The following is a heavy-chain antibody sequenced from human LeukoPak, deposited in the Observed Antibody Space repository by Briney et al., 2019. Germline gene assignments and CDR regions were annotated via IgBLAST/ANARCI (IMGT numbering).Heavy chain of an antibody. CDR2: IDPSDSYT. V-gene: IGHV5-10-1*01. CDR1: GYNFTSYW. CDR3: ARHDIVVVVAAADY. Sequence: GESLKISCKGSGYNFTSYWISWVRQMPGKGLEWMGRIDPSDSYTNYSPSFQGHVTISADKSISTAYLQWSSLKASDTAMYYCARHDIVVVVAAADYWGQGTLVTVSS. J-gene: IGHJ4*02. D-gene: IGHD2-15*01.